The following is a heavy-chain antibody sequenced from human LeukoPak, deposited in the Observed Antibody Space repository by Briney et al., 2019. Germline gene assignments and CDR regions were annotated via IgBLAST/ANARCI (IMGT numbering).Heavy chain of an antibody. V-gene: IGHV3-11*01. J-gene: IGHJ4*02. D-gene: IGHD3-22*01. CDR1: GFTFSDYY. Sequence: GRSLRLSCAASGFTFSDYYMSWIRQAPGKGLEWVSYISSSGSTIYYADSVKGRFTISRDNAKNSLYLQMNSLRAEDTAVYYCARDLYYYDSSGYPPGWWGQGTLVTVSS. CDR2: ISSSGSTI. CDR3: ARDLYYYDSSGYPPGW.